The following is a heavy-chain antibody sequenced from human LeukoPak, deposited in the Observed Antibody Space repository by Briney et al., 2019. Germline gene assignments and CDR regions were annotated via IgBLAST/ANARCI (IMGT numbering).Heavy chain of an antibody. D-gene: IGHD6-13*01. CDR2: IKQDGSEK. CDR1: GFTFSSYW. Sequence: TGGSLRLSCAASGFTFSSYWMSWVRQAPGKGLEWVANIKQDGSEKYYVDSVKGRFTISRDNAKNSLYLQMNSLRAEDTAVYYCAKDGGVARYYMDVWGKGTTVTISS. V-gene: IGHV3-7*01. J-gene: IGHJ6*03. CDR3: AKDGGVARYYMDV.